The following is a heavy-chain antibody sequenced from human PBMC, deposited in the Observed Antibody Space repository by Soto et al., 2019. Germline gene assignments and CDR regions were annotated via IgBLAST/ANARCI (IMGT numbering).Heavy chain of an antibody. CDR1: GGAFSGCS. J-gene: IGHJ4*02. D-gene: IGHD3-10*01. CDR3: AREVRRPLIWFARRGYFDY. Sequence: SWTMSFTCAVEGGAFSGCSRSWIRQTPGKGLEWIGEINHSGSTNSNPSLKSRVAISVDTSKNQFSLKLSSVTAADTAVYYCAREVRRPLIWFARRGYFDYWGQGTLVTVSS. V-gene: IGHV4-34*01. CDR2: INHSGST.